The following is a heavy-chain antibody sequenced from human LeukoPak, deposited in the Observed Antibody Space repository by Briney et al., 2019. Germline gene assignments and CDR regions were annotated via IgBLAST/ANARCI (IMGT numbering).Heavy chain of an antibody. V-gene: IGHV1-2*02. Sequence: ASVKVSCRASGYTFTGYYMHWVRQAPGQGLEWMGWINPNSGGTNYAQKFQGRVTMTRDTSISTAYMELSRLRSDDTAVYYCARESSLVVPAAMSGDFDYWGQGTLVTVSS. CDR2: INPNSGGT. CDR3: ARESSLVVPAAMSGDFDY. CDR1: GYTFTGYY. J-gene: IGHJ4*02. D-gene: IGHD2-2*01.